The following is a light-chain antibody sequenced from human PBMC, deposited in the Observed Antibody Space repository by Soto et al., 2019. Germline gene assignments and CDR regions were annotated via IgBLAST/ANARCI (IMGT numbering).Light chain of an antibody. J-gene: IGKJ3*01. CDR2: ETS. CDR1: QSVSSY. CDR3: QQSYRTPSFT. V-gene: IGKV1-39*01. Sequence: DIQMTQSPSPLSASVGDRVDITCRTSQSVSSYLNWYQAKPGIAPKLLIYETSNLESGVPSCFSGSGSGTDFTLTISSLQPEDSATYYCQQSYRTPSFTFGPGTRVDI.